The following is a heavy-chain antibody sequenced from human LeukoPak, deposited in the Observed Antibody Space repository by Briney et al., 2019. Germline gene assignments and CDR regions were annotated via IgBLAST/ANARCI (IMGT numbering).Heavy chain of an antibody. CDR1: GFTVSSNY. Sequence: PGGSLRLSCAASGFTVSSNYMSWVRQAPGKGLEWVSVIYSGGSTYYADSVKGRFTISRDNSKNTLYLQMNSLRAEDTAVYYCARASSRYGAAFDIWGQGTMVTVSS. J-gene: IGHJ3*02. CDR3: ARASSRYGAAFDI. CDR2: IYSGGST. D-gene: IGHD5-12*01. V-gene: IGHV3-53*01.